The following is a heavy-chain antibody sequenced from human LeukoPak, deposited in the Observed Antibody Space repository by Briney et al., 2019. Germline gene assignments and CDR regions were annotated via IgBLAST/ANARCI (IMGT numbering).Heavy chain of an antibody. CDR2: IYYSGSN. CDR1: GVSISSYY. Sequence: SETLSLTCTVSGVSISSYYWSWIRQPPGKGLEWIGYIYYSGSNNYNPSLKSRVAISVDTSKNQFSLKLSSVTAADTAVYYCASWYYFDCSHDSFDIWGQGTMVTVSS. D-gene: IGHD3-9*01. CDR3: ASWYYFDCSHDSFDI. J-gene: IGHJ3*02. V-gene: IGHV4-59*08.